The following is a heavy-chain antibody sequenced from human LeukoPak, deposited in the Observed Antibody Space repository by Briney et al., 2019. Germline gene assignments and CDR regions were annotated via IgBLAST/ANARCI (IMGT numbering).Heavy chain of an antibody. CDR2: IIPIFGTA. Sequence: SVKVSCKASGGTFSSYAISWVRQAPGQGLEWMGGIIPIFGTANYAQKFQGRVTITADKSTSTAYMELSSLRSEDTAVYYCARELGYSYGSFDYWGLGTLVTVSS. J-gene: IGHJ4*02. D-gene: IGHD5-18*01. CDR3: ARELGYSYGSFDY. CDR1: GGTFSSYA. V-gene: IGHV1-69*06.